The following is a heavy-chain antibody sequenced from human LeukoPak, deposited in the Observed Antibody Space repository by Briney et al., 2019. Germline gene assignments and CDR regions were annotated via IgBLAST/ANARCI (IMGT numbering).Heavy chain of an antibody. J-gene: IGHJ4*02. D-gene: IGHD3-16*01. Sequence: GGSLRLSCAASGFTFSSYSMNWVRQAPGKGLEWVSSISGSGDDTYYADSVKGRFTISRDNSKNMLHLQLNSLRAEDTAVYCAKIGGAVPIDYWGQGTRITVSS. CDR3: AKIGGAVPIDY. CDR1: GFTFSSYS. CDR2: ISGSGDDT. V-gene: IGHV3-23*01.